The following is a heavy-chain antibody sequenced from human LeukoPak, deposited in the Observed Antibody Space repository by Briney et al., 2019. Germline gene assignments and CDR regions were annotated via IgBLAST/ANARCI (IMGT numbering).Heavy chain of an antibody. Sequence: SETLSLTCTASGGSISSFYWSWIRQPPGKGLEWIGYIYASGSTKYNPSLKSRVTISIDTSRNRLSLKLNSVTAADTAVYYCARDPSDIVVVPAANFEFDYWGQGTLVTVSS. CDR3: ARDPSDIVVVPAANFEFDY. J-gene: IGHJ4*02. CDR2: IYASGST. V-gene: IGHV4-4*08. CDR1: GGSISSFY. D-gene: IGHD2-2*01.